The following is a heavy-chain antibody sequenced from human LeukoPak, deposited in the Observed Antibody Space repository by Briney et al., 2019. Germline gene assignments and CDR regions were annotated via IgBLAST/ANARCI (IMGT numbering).Heavy chain of an antibody. D-gene: IGHD5-18*01. CDR1: GFTVSSNY. Sequence: GGSPRLSCAASGFTVSSNYLSWVRQAPGKGLEWVSVIYSGGSTYYADSVKGRFTISRDNSKNTLYLQMNSLRAEDTAVYYCASPSDTAMVINAFDIWGQGTMVTVSS. V-gene: IGHV3-53*01. CDR2: IYSGGST. CDR3: ASPSDTAMVINAFDI. J-gene: IGHJ3*02.